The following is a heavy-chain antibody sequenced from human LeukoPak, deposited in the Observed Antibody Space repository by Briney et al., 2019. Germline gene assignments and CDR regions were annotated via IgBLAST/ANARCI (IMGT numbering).Heavy chain of an antibody. CDR1: GFTVSSNY. CDR2: IYSGGST. J-gene: IGHJ4*02. Sequence: GGSLRLSCAASGFTVSSNYMNWVRQAPGKGLEWVSLIYSGGSTHYADSVKGRFTISRDNSKNTLYLQMNSLRAEDTAVYYCARDPYGGNSGYWGQGTLVTVSS. D-gene: IGHD4-23*01. V-gene: IGHV3-66*01. CDR3: ARDPYGGNSGY.